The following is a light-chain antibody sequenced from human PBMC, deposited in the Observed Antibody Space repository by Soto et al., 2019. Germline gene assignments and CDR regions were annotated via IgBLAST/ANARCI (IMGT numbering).Light chain of an antibody. V-gene: IGLV2-14*01. Sequence: QSALTQPASVSGSPGQSITISCTGTSSDVGGYNCVSWYQQHPGKAPKLMIYEVSNRPSGVSNRFSGSKSGNTASLTISGLQAEDEADYYCNSYASGNARVFGTGTKVTVL. J-gene: IGLJ1*01. CDR1: SSDVGGYNC. CDR3: NSYASGNARV. CDR2: EVS.